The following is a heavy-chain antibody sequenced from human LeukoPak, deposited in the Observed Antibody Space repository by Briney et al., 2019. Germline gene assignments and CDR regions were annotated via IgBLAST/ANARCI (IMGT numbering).Heavy chain of an antibody. Sequence: SETLSLTCTVSGGSISSSSYYWGWIRQPPGKGLEWIGSIYYSGSTYYNPSLKSRVTISVDTSKNQFSLKLSSVTAADTAVYYCARDFPGIAAAGNAFDIWGQGTMVTASS. CDR3: ARDFPGIAAAGNAFDI. D-gene: IGHD6-13*01. CDR1: GGSISSSSYY. V-gene: IGHV4-39*07. J-gene: IGHJ3*02. CDR2: IYYSGST.